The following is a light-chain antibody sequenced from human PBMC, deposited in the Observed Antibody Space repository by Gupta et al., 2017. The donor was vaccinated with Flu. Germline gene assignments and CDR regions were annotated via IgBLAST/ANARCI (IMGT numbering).Light chain of an antibody. CDR3: MQGIHSPLT. Sequence: TPLEASPMYCSSSKSRVKRKGSTCLAWYLQKPGQSPQLLIYLGSNRASGVPARFSGSGSGTDFTLKISSVEAEDVGVYYCMQGIHSPLTFGVGTRVEIK. CDR1: KSRVKRKGSTC. V-gene: IGKV2-28*01. CDR2: LGS. J-gene: IGKJ1*01.